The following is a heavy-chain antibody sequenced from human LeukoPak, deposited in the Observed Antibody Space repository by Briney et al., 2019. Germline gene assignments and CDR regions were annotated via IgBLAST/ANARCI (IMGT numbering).Heavy chain of an antibody. CDR1: GGSFSGYY. V-gene: IGHV4-34*01. J-gene: IGHJ4*02. CDR2: INHSGST. D-gene: IGHD3-22*01. Sequence: PSETLSLTCAVYGGSFSGYYWSWIRQPPGXGLEWIGEINHSGSTNYNPSLKSRVTISVDTSKNQFSLKLSSVTAADTAVYYCARGRTRYYYDSSGPRYYFDYWGQGTLVTVSS. CDR3: ARGRTRYYYDSSGPRYYFDY.